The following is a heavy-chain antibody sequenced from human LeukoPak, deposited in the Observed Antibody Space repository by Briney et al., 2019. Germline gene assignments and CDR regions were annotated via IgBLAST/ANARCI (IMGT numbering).Heavy chain of an antibody. CDR3: AKDHTGDDYGDYGSGGDFDY. CDR1: GFTFSSYS. V-gene: IGHV3-30*18. D-gene: IGHD4-17*01. Sequence: PGGSLRLSCAASGFTFSSYSMNWVRQAPGKGLEWVAVISYDGSNKYYADSVKGRFTISRDNSKNTLYLQMNSLRAEDTAVYYCAKDHTGDDYGDYGSGGDFDYWGQGTLVTVSS. J-gene: IGHJ4*02. CDR2: ISYDGSNK.